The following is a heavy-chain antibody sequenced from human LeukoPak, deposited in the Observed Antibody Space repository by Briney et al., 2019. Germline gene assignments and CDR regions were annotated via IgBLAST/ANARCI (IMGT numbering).Heavy chain of an antibody. CDR1: GFTFNDYA. CDR2: ISASGGST. J-gene: IGHJ4*02. CDR3: AEASSYGSTSYDFDY. Sequence: GGSLRLSCAASGFTFNDYAMTWVRQAPGKGLEWVSGISASGGSTFYADSVKGRFTVSRDNSQNTLYVQMNSLRAEDTAVYYCAEASSYGSTSYDFDYWGQGTLVTVSS. V-gene: IGHV3-23*01. D-gene: IGHD3-10*01.